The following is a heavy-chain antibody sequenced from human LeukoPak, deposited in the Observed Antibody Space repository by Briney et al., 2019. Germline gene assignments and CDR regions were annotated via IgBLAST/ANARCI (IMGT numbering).Heavy chain of an antibody. J-gene: IGHJ6*02. CDR3: ARDVSPENSAYDWAIYYYYTMDV. CDR1: GYTFTSYA. Sequence: GASVKVSCKASGYTFTSYAISWVRQPPGQGLEWMGWISGYNGNTNYAQKLQGRVTVTTDTSTTTAYMELRSLRSDDTAVYYCARDVSPENSAYDWAIYYYYTMDVWGQGTTVTVSS. CDR2: ISGYNGNT. V-gene: IGHV1-18*01. D-gene: IGHD5-12*01.